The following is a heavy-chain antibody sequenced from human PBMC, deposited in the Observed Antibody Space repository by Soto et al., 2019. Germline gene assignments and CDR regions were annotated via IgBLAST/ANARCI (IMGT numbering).Heavy chain of an antibody. D-gene: IGHD3-10*01. CDR1: GFTFSSFA. J-gene: IGHJ4*02. CDR3: AKRREGGYYIFDY. V-gene: IGHV3-23*01. CDR2: ISGSGEST. Sequence: PGGSLRLSCAASGFTFSSFAMSWVRQAPGKGLEWVSSISGSGESTYYAGSVKGRLSISRDNSKNTLYLQMNSLRAEDTAVYYCAKRREGGYYIFDYWGQGTPVTVSS.